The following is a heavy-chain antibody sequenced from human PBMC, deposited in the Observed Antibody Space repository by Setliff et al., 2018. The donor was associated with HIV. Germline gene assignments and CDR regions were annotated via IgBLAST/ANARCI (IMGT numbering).Heavy chain of an antibody. D-gene: IGHD2-15*01. V-gene: IGHV1-18*01. CDR1: GYTFTSYG. Sequence: GASVKVSCKASGYTFTSYGISWVRQAPGQGLEWMGWINTYSWNTYYSQKLQGRVTMTTDTSTSTAYMELSSLRSEDTAVYYCARDPTVVMSYYYSGMDVWGQGTTVTVSS. J-gene: IGHJ6*02. CDR3: ARDPTVVMSYYYSGMDV. CDR2: INTYSWNT.